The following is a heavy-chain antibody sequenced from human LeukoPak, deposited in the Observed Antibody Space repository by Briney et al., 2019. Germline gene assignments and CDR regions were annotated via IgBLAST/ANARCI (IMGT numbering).Heavy chain of an antibody. V-gene: IGHV4-30-4*08. CDR3: ATIVVDPGSVYYYMDV. CDR2: IYYSGST. D-gene: IGHD2-2*01. Sequence: PSETLSLTCTVSGGSISSGDYYWSWIRQPPGKGLEWIGYIYYSGSTYYNPSLKSRVSISVDTSKIQFSLRLSSVTAADTAVYYCATIVVDPGSVYYYMDVWGKGTTVTVSS. J-gene: IGHJ6*03. CDR1: GGSISSGDYY.